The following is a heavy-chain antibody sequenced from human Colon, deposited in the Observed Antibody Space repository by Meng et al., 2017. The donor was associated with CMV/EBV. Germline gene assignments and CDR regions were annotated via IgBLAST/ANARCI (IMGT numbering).Heavy chain of an antibody. CDR2: VYQSGDS. Sequence: CHVCGGSIITTHRWPGLGRPPGKGLNWIEEVYQSGDSNHGPSLKSRVTITVDKSKDRFSLSLRSVTAADAAMYYYARARVADTYCDSWGQGTLVTVSS. D-gene: IGHD2-15*01. V-gene: IGHV4-4*02. J-gene: IGHJ4*02. CDR1: GGSIITTHR. CDR3: ARARVADTYCDS.